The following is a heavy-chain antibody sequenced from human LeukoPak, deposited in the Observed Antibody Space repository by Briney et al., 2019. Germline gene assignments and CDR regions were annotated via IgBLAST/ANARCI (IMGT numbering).Heavy chain of an antibody. D-gene: IGHD3-10*01. Sequence: GGSLRLSCAASGFTFSGSAMHWVRQASGKGLEWVGRIRSKANSYATTYAASVKGRFTISRDDSKNTAYLQMNSLKTEDTAMYYCTNRGVRDYWGQGTLVTVSS. CDR2: IRSKANSYAT. CDR1: GFTFSGSA. V-gene: IGHV3-73*01. CDR3: TNRGVRDY. J-gene: IGHJ4*02.